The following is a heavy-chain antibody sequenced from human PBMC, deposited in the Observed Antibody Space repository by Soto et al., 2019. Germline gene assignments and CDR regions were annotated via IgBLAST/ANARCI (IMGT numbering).Heavy chain of an antibody. CDR2: IIPMFGIT. Sequence: QVQLVQSGADVKKPGSSVKVSCKASGATFSSSTFTWVRQAPGQGLEWMGRIIPMFGITNSAQKFQGRLGSTADESTNTVFMDMSSLRSDDTAIYYCATGALTFGGVLNAGGQGTLVTVSS. J-gene: IGHJ4*02. D-gene: IGHD3-16*01. CDR1: GATFSSST. CDR3: ATGALTFGGVLNA. V-gene: IGHV1-69*02.